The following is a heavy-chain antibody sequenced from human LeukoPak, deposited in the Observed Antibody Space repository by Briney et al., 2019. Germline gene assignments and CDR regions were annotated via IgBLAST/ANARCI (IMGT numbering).Heavy chain of an antibody. CDR3: ARDMGGGWYGGLDY. Sequence: PGCSLRLSCAPSGFTFSNYWMHWVRQPPAKGLVWVSRISRDGSRTSYADSVKGQFTISRDNAKNTLYLQMNSLRAEDTALYHCARDMGGGWYGGLDYWGQGTLVTVSS. CDR2: ISRDGSRT. J-gene: IGHJ4*02. CDR1: GFTFSNYW. D-gene: IGHD6-19*01. V-gene: IGHV3-74*01.